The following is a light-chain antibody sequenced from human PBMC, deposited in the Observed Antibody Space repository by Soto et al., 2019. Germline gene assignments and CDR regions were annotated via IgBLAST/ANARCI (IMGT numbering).Light chain of an antibody. J-gene: IGLJ1*01. CDR2: GVS. V-gene: IGLV2-14*01. CDR3: SSHTMSSALQA. CDR1: ISDFVIYNY. Sequence: QSALTQPASVSGSPGQSITISCTGTISDFVIYNYVSWYQQHPGKAPKLMLYGVSNRPSGVSNRFSGSKSGNTASLTISGLQAEDEADYYCSSHTMSSALQAFGTGTKLTVL.